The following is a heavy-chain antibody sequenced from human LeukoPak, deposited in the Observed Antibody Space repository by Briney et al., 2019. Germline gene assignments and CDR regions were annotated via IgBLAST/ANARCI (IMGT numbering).Heavy chain of an antibody. CDR3: AIVGATDRPFDY. CDR2: ISTDNGDT. Sequence: ASVKVSCKSFGYTFSTYGISWVRQAPGQGLEWMGWISTDNGDTTYAQKFQGRVTMTRDTSTSTVYMELCSLRSEDTAVYYCAIVGATDRPFDYWGQGTLVTVSS. V-gene: IGHV1-18*01. J-gene: IGHJ4*02. CDR1: GYTFSTYG. D-gene: IGHD1-26*01.